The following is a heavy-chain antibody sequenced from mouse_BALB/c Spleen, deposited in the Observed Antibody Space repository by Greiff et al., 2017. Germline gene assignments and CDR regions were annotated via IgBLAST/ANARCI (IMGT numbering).Heavy chain of an antibody. CDR1: GFTFSSYG. Sequence: EVQVVESGGGLVQPGGSLKLSCAASGFTFSSYGMSWVRQTPDKRLELVATINSNGGSTYYPDSVKGRFTISRDNAKNTLYLQMSSLKSEDTAMYYCARAGVLYWYFDVWGAGTTVTVSS. CDR3: ARAGVLYWYFDV. CDR2: INSNGGST. V-gene: IGHV5-6-3*01. J-gene: IGHJ1*01.